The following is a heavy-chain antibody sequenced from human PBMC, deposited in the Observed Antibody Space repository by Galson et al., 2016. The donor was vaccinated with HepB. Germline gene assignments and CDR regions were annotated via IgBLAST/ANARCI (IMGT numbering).Heavy chain of an antibody. D-gene: IGHD3-10*01. Sequence: PALVKPTQTLTLTCTFSGLSLSTSGVGVGWIRQAPGKALEWLAFIFWDDDKRYRPSLETRLTISKDTSNDRVVLTMTNMDPVDTATYYCSHSYYYGSGTSSGVFDYWGQGTLVAVSS. CDR2: IFWDDDK. J-gene: IGHJ4*02. CDR3: SHSYYYGSGTSSGVFDY. CDR1: GLSLSTSGVG. V-gene: IGHV2-5*02.